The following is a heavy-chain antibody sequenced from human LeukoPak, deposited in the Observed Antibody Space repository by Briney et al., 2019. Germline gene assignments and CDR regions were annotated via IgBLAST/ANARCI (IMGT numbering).Heavy chain of an antibody. J-gene: IGHJ5*02. CDR1: GFTFSSHA. Sequence: PGGSLRLSCAASGFTFSSHAMSWVRQAPGKGLEWVSVISGSGIGTYYADSVKGRFTISRDNSKNTLYLQMNSLRAEDTAVYYCVREGGSDWYSGWFDPWGQGTLVTVSS. D-gene: IGHD6-19*01. CDR3: VREGGSDWYSGWFDP. CDR2: ISGSGIGT. V-gene: IGHV3-23*01.